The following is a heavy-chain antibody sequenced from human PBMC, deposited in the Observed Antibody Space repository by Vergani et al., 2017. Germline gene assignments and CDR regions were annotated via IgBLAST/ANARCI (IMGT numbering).Heavy chain of an antibody. V-gene: IGHV4-61*02. J-gene: IGHJ5*02. D-gene: IGHD6-13*01. CDR1: CSSLSTGGQS. Sequence: QVQLQESCPGLVKPSQTLSLTCTVSCSSLSTGGQSLTWLRPSAGNGLEWIGRLYTSGATNYNPSLRSQVIMAVDAYKKQFCLELTSVTAADTAVYYCAGDTHSWQRADRWGQGLLVSVSS. CDR2: LYTSGAT. CDR3: AGDTHSWQRADR.